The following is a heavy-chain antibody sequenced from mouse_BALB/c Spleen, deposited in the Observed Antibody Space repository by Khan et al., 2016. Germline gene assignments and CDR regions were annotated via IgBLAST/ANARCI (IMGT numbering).Heavy chain of an antibody. D-gene: IGHD2-10*02. V-gene: IGHV1-7*01. CDR2: INPGSNYT. CDR3: ARWGYGNYLYQAMDY. J-gene: IGHJ4*01. CDR1: GYTFTRFW. Sequence: QIQLVQSVAELAKPGASVKMSCKASGYTFTRFWMHWVKQRPGQGLEWIGYINPGSNYTDYNQNFKDKATLTADKSSSTAYMLLSSLTSEDSAVYFCARWGYGNYLYQAMDYWGQGISVTVSS.